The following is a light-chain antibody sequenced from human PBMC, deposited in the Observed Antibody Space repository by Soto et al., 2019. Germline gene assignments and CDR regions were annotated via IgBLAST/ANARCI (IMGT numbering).Light chain of an antibody. CDR1: QSVSSSY. Sequence: EIVMTQSPATLSVSPGERATPSCRASQSVSSSYLAWYQQKPGQAPRLLIYGASSRATGIPDRFSGSGSGTDFTLTISRLEPEDFAVYYCQQYDSSPKTFGQGTKVDIK. J-gene: IGKJ1*01. CDR2: GAS. CDR3: QQYDSSPKT. V-gene: IGKV3-20*01.